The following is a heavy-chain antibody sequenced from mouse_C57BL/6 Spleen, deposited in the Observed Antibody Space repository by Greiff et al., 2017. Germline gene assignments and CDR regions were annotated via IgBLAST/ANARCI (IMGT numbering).Heavy chain of an antibody. V-gene: IGHV1-69*01. Sequence: QVQLQQPGAELVMPGASVKLSCKASGYTFTSYWMHWVKQRPGQGLEWIGEIDPSDSYTNYNQKFKGKSTLTVDKSSSTAYMQLSSLTSEDSAVYYCAREGITTGVATAPFAYWGQGTLVTVSA. J-gene: IGHJ3*01. CDR3: AREGITTGVATAPFAY. D-gene: IGHD1-1*01. CDR2: IDPSDSYT. CDR1: GYTFTSYW.